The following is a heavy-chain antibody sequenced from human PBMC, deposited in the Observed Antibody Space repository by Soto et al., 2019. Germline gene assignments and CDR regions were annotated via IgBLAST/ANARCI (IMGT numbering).Heavy chain of an antibody. V-gene: IGHV4-39*01. J-gene: IGHJ4*02. CDR1: GGSISSSSHY. CDR2: IYFSGST. Sequence: NPSETLSLTCTVSGGSISSSSHYWGWIRQPPGKGLEWIGSIYFSGSTYYNPSLKSRVTISVDTSKNQFSLKLSSVTAADTAVYFCARDVRGLLDYWGQGTLVTVSS. D-gene: IGHD3-10*02. CDR3: ARDVRGLLDY.